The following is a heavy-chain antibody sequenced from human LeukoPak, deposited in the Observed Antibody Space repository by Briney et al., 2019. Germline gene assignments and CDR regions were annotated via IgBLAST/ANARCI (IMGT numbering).Heavy chain of an antibody. CDR2: ISSSGSTI. V-gene: IGHV3-48*03. CDR3: ARDGGGGGDYDFWSGQSYFDY. CDR1: GFTFSSYE. D-gene: IGHD3-3*01. J-gene: IGHJ4*02. Sequence: GGSLRLSCAASGFTFSSYEMNWVRQAPGKGLEWVSYISSSGSTIYYADSVKGRFTISRDNAKNSLYLQMNSLRGEDTAVYYCARDGGGGGDYDFWSGQSYFDYWGQGTLVTVSS.